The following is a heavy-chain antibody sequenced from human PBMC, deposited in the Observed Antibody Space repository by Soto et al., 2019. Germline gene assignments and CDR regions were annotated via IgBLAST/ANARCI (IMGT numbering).Heavy chain of an antibody. CDR1: GGSISSSSYY. J-gene: IGHJ1*01. D-gene: IGHD4-17*01. CDR2: IHYVGSP. V-gene: IGHV4-39*01. CDR3: ARLGLPSYGRAAY. Sequence: TSETVALTCTVSGGSISSSSYYWGWIRQPPGKGLQWIGNIHYVGSPYYNPSLKSRVTISVDTSKTRFSLRLSSVTAADTAVYYCARLGLPSYGRAAYWGQGTLVTVSS.